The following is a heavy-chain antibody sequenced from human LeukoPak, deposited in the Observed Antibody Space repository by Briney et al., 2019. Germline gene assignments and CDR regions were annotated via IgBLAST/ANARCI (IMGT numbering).Heavy chain of an antibody. J-gene: IGHJ4*02. CDR2: INPSGGST. D-gene: IGHD3-22*01. V-gene: IGHV1-46*01. Sequence: ASVKVSCKASGYTFTSYYMHWVRQAPGQGLEWMGIINPSGGSTSYAQKFQGRVTMTRDMSTSTVYMELSSLRSEDTAVYYCASWYYDSSGYSTFDYWGQGTLVTVSS. CDR1: GYTFTSYY. CDR3: ASWYYDSSGYSTFDY.